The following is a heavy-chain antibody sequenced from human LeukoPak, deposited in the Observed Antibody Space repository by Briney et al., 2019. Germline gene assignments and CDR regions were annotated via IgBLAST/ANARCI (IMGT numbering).Heavy chain of an antibody. CDR2: IYTSGST. Sequence: SETLSLTCTVSGYSISSGYYWSWIRQPAGKGLEWIGRIYTSGSTNYNPSLKSRVTISVDTSKNQFSLKLSSVTAADTAVYYCARGRSYTFDYWGQGTLVTVSS. CDR3: ARGRSYTFDY. V-gene: IGHV4-61*02. CDR1: GYSISSGYY. D-gene: IGHD1-26*01. J-gene: IGHJ4*02.